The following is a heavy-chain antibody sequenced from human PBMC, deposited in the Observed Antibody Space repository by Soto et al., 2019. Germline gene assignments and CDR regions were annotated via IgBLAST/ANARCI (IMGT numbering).Heavy chain of an antibody. D-gene: IGHD3-3*01. CDR3: ARGNIITIFGVVHDAFDI. V-gene: IGHV1-8*01. Sequence: ASVKVSCKASGYTFTSYDINWVRQATGQGLEWMGWMNPNSGNTGYAQKFQGRVTMTRNTSISTAYMELSSLISEDTAVYYCARGNIITIFGVVHDAFDIWGQGTMVTVSS. J-gene: IGHJ3*02. CDR1: GYTFTSYD. CDR2: MNPNSGNT.